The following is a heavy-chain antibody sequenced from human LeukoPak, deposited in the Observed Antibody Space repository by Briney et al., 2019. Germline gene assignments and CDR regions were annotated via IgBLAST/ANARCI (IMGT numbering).Heavy chain of an antibody. V-gene: IGHV3-33*06. D-gene: IGHD6-13*01. J-gene: IGHJ4*02. Sequence: GGSLRLSCAASGFTFSGYGMHWVRQAPGKGLEWVAVIWYDGSNKYYADSVKGRFTISRDNSKNTLYLQMNSLRAEDTAVYYCAKDLRAAGLHFGYWGQGTLVTVSP. CDR3: AKDLRAAGLHFGY. CDR1: GFTFSGYG. CDR2: IWYDGSNK.